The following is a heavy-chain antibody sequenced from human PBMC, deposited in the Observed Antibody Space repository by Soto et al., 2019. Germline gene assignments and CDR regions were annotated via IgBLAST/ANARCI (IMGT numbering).Heavy chain of an antibody. Sequence: QVQLVQSGAEEKKPGASVKVSCKASGYTFTGYAMHWVRQAPGQRLEGMGWINAGNGNTKYSQKFQDXLXXXRXXSASAAYMEMSSLRSAGTAVYYCARAVAGPADFDDWAQGTLVTVSS. CDR1: GYTFTGYA. V-gene: IGHV1-3*05. J-gene: IGHJ4*02. D-gene: IGHD5-12*01. CDR2: INAGNGNT. CDR3: ARAVAGPADFDD.